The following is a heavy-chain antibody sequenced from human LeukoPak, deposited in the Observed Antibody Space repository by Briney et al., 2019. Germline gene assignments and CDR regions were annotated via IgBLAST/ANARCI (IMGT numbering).Heavy chain of an antibody. D-gene: IGHD4-17*01. CDR1: GYSISSGYY. CDR3: ASTITVTTDY. Sequence: KSSETLSLTCTVSGYSISSGYYWGWIRQPPGRGLEWIGSIYHSGSTYYNPSLKSRVTISVDTSNNQFSLKLSSVTAADTAVYYCASTITVTTDYWGQGTLVTVSS. V-gene: IGHV4-38-2*02. CDR2: IYHSGST. J-gene: IGHJ4*02.